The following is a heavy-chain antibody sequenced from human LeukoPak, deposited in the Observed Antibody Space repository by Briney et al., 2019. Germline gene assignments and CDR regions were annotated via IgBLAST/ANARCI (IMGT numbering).Heavy chain of an antibody. CDR1: GFTFSSFA. CDR3: AREASILDY. V-gene: IGHV3-23*01. Sequence: GGSLRLPCAASGFTFSSFAMSWVRQAPGKGLEWVPVISGSGVSTYYADFVKGRFTISRDSSKNTLYLQMNSLRAEDTAVYYCAREASILDYWGQGTLVTVSS. J-gene: IGHJ4*02. CDR2: ISGSGVST.